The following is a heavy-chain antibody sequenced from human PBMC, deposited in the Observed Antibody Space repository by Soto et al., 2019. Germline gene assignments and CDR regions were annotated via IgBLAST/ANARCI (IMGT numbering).Heavy chain of an antibody. D-gene: IGHD3-16*02. V-gene: IGHV5-51*01. CDR1: GYSFTSYW. CDR3: ATSDYVWGSYRYTWAFDI. Sequence: PGESLKISCNGSGYSFTSYWICWVRQMPWKGLEWMGIIYPGDSDTRYSPSFQGQVTISADKSISTAYLQWSSLKASDTAMYYCATSDYVWGSYRYTWAFDIWGQGTMVTVSS. CDR2: IYPGDSDT. J-gene: IGHJ3*02.